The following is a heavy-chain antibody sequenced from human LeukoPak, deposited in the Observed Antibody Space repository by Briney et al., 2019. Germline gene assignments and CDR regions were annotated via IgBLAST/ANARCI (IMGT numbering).Heavy chain of an antibody. CDR3: ATDRGYSYGYPFDY. CDR2: FDPEDGET. CDR1: GYTLTELS. J-gene: IGHJ4*02. D-gene: IGHD5-18*01. V-gene: IGHV1-24*01. Sequence: GASVKVSCKVSGYTLTELSMHWVRQAPGKGLEWMGGFDPEDGETIYAQKFQGRVTMTEDTSTDTAYMELSSLRSEDTAVYYCATDRGYSYGYPFDYWGQGTLVTVSS.